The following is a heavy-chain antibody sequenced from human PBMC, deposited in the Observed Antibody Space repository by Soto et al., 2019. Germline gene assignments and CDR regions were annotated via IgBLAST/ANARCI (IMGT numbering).Heavy chain of an antibody. D-gene: IGHD4-17*01. CDR3: ARDGSTVTTNYHYAMDV. V-gene: IGHV3-48*03. CDR1: GFTFSTYH. J-gene: IGHJ6*02. Sequence: PGGSLRLSCAASGFTFSTYHMNWVRQAPGKGLEGVSYIHSGGSRIYYADSVKGRFTISRDNAKNSLYLQMNSLRAGDTAVYYCARDGSTVTTNYHYAMDVWGQGTTVTVS. CDR2: IHSGGSRI.